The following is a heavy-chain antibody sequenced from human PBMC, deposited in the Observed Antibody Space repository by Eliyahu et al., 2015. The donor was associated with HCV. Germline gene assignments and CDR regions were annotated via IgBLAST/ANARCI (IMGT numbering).Heavy chain of an antibody. CDR3: ARQNYYDSKTLDY. V-gene: IGHV4-39*01. CDR1: GGSISSSSYY. CDR2: IYYSGST. Sequence: QLQLQESGPGLVKPSETLSLTCTVSGGSISSSSYYWGWIRQPPGKGLEWIGSIYYSGSTYYNPSLKSRVTISVDTSKNQFSLKLSSVTAADTAVYYCARQNYYDSKTLDYWGQGTLVTVSS. J-gene: IGHJ4*02. D-gene: IGHD3-22*01.